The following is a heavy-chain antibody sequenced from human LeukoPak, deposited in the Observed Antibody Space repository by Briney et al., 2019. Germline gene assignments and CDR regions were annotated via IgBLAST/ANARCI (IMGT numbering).Heavy chain of an antibody. CDR1: GFTFSSYW. CDR3: AKDASPDYGDPFDY. Sequence: GGSLRLSCAASGFTFSSYWMHWVRQAPGKGLVWVSRINSDGSSTSYADSVKGRFTISRDNAKNSLYLQMNSLRAEDTALYYCAKDASPDYGDPFDYWGQGTLVTVSS. D-gene: IGHD4-17*01. J-gene: IGHJ4*02. CDR2: INSDGSST. V-gene: IGHV3-74*01.